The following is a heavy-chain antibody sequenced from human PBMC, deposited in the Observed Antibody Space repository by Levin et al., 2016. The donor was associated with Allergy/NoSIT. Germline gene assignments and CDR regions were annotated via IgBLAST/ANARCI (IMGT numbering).Heavy chain of an antibody. CDR3: ARLQRITMIVVVIWGYFDY. Sequence: RQAPGKGLEWIGEINHSGSTNYNPSLKSRVTISVDTSKDQFSLKLSSVTAADTAVYYCARLQRITMIVVVIWGYFDYWGQGTLVTVSS. D-gene: IGHD3-22*01. V-gene: IGHV4-34*01. CDR2: INHSGST. J-gene: IGHJ4*02.